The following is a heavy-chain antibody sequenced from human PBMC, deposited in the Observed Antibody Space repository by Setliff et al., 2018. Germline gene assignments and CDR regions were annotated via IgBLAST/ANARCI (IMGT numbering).Heavy chain of an antibody. V-gene: IGHV4-34*01. CDR1: GDSFSDYY. J-gene: IGHJ4*02. CDR3: VRDDHGQGKRFHY. Sequence: ETLSLTCAVYGDSFSDYYWSWIRQPPGQGLEWIEEINHSGHTNYSPSLRSRVTMSVDTSKKQLSLKLSSVTAEDTGVYYCVRDDHGQGKRFHYWGQGTLVTVSS. CDR2: INHSGHT. D-gene: IGHD3-3*01.